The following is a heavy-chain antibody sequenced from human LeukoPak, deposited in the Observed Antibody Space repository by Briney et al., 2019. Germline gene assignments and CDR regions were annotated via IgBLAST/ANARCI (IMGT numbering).Heavy chain of an antibody. Sequence: SETLSLTCAVYGGSFSGYYWSWIRQPPGKGLEWIGEINHSGSTNYNPSLKSRVTISVDTSKNQFSLKLSSVTAADTAVYYCARDARWELGTNAFDIWGQGTMVTVSS. CDR3: ARDARWELGTNAFDI. J-gene: IGHJ3*02. CDR1: GGSFSGYY. D-gene: IGHD1-26*01. CDR2: INHSGST. V-gene: IGHV4-34*01.